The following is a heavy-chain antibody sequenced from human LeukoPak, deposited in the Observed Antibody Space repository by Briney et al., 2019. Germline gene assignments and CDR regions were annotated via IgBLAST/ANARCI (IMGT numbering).Heavy chain of an antibody. Sequence: ASVNVSCKASGYTFTSYYMHWVRQAPGQGLEWMGLINPSGGSTSYAQKFQGRVTMTRDTSTSTVYMELSSLRSEDTAVYYCARDISLGGSSFDYWGQGTLVTVSS. V-gene: IGHV1-46*01. J-gene: IGHJ4*02. CDR3: ARDISLGGSSFDY. D-gene: IGHD4-23*01. CDR2: INPSGGST. CDR1: GYTFTSYY.